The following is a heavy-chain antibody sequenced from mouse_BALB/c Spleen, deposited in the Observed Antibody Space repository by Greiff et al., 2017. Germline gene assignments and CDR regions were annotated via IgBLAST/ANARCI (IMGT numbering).Heavy chain of an antibody. CDR3: ARQGTTGGFAY. CDR2: ISNGGGST. J-gene: IGHJ3*01. CDR1: GFTFSSYT. V-gene: IGHV5-12-2*01. Sequence: EVQVVESGGGLVQPGGSLKLSCAASGFTFSSYTMSWVRQTPEKRLEWVAYISNGGGSTYYPDTVKGRFTISRDNAKNTLYLQMSSLKSEDTAMYYCARQGTTGGFAYWGQGTLVTVSA. D-gene: IGHD1-1*01.